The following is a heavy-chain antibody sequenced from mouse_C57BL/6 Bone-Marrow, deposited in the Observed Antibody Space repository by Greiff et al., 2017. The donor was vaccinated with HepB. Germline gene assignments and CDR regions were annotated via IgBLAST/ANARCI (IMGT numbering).Heavy chain of an antibody. Sequence: VQLVESGGGLVQSGRSLRLSCATSGFTFSDFYMEWVRQAPGKGLEWIAASRNKANDYTTEYSASVKGRFIVSRDTSQSILYLQMNALRAEDTAIYYCARDAPYYFDYWGQGTTLTVSS. J-gene: IGHJ2*01. V-gene: IGHV7-1*01. CDR3: ARDAPYYFDY. CDR2: SRNKANDYTT. CDR1: GFTFSDFY.